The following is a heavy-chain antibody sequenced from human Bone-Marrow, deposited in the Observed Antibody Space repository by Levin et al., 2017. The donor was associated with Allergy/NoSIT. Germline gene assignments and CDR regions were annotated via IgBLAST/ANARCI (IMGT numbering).Heavy chain of an antibody. J-gene: IGHJ3*02. V-gene: IGHV3-53*01. CDR3: AIYGSGNDYSAFDI. D-gene: IGHD3-10*01. CDR2: IYSGGRG. CDR1: GFTVSSNH. Sequence: GESLKISCAASGFTVSSNHMSWVRQAPGQGLEWVSLIYSGGRGYYADSVRGRFTISRDNSKNTLYLQLNSLGAEDTAVYYCAIYGSGNDYSAFDIWGQGAMVAVSS.